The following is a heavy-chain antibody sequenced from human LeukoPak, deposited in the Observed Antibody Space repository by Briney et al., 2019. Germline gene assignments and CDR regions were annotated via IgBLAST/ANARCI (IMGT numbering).Heavy chain of an antibody. Sequence: ASVKVSCKASGGTLSSYAISWVRQAPGQGLEWMGGIIPIFGTANYAQKFQGRVTITADESTSTAYMELSSLRSEDTAVYYCARGGYDSSGYYYLDYWGQGTLVTVSS. CDR3: ARGGYDSSGYYYLDY. J-gene: IGHJ4*02. CDR1: GGTLSSYA. CDR2: IIPIFGTA. V-gene: IGHV1-69*13. D-gene: IGHD3-22*01.